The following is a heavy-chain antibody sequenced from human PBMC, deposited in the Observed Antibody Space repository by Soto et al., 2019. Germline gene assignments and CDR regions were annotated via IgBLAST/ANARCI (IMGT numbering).Heavy chain of an antibody. CDR1: GGSISSSSYY. Sequence: PSATRSITCTVSGGSISSSSYYWGWIRQPPGKGLEWIGSIYYSGSTYYNPSLKSRVTISVDTSKNQFSLKLSSVTAADTAVYYCASSSWYGDNWFDPWGQGTLVTVSS. CDR3: ASSSWYGDNWFDP. D-gene: IGHD6-13*01. J-gene: IGHJ5*02. CDR2: IYYSGST. V-gene: IGHV4-39*01.